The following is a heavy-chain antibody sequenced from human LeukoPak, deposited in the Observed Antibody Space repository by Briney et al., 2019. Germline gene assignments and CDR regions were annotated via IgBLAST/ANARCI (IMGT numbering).Heavy chain of an antibody. CDR3: ARGRCTNGVCYSHYYYYMDV. CDR2: MNPNSSNT. D-gene: IGHD2-8*01. J-gene: IGHJ6*03. CDR1: GYTFTSYD. Sequence: ASVKVSCKASGYTFTSYDINWVRQAPGQGLEWMGWMNPNSSNTGYAQKFQGRVTMTRNTSISTAYMELSSLRSEDTAVYYCARGRCTNGVCYSHYYYYMDVWGKGTTVTVSS. V-gene: IGHV1-8*01.